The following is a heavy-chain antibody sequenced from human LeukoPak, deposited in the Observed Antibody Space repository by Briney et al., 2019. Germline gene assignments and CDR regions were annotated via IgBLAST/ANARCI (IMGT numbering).Heavy chain of an antibody. Sequence: GGSLRLSCAASGFTFSSYGMHWVRQAPDKGLEWVAVIWYDGSDKYYADSVKGRFTISRDNSKNTLYLQMNSLRAEDTAVYYCAKDKDYGYYMDVWGKGTTVTVSS. J-gene: IGHJ6*03. CDR2: IWYDGSDK. V-gene: IGHV3-33*06. CDR1: GFTFSSYG. CDR3: AKDKDYGYYMDV. D-gene: IGHD3-16*01.